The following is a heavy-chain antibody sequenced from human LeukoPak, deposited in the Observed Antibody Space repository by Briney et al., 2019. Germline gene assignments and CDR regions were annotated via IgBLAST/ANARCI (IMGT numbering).Heavy chain of an antibody. CDR3: ASGGRFLEWLNDPFDI. CDR2: INPDTGGT. Sequence: GASVKVSCKASGYTITGYYMYWLRQAPGQGPEWMGWINPDTGGTNYAQNFQARVTMTRDTSSNTAYMELSRLRSDDTAVYYCASGGRFLEWLNDPFDIWGQGTMVIVSS. CDR1: GYTITGYY. J-gene: IGHJ3*02. V-gene: IGHV1-2*02. D-gene: IGHD3-3*01.